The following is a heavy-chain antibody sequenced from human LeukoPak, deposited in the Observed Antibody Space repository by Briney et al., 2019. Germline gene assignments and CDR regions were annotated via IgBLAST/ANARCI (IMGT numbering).Heavy chain of an antibody. V-gene: IGHV3-23*01. CDR3: AKGRNFWSGYPNWFDL. CDR1: GFTFSNFA. CDR2: ISGSGGST. J-gene: IGHJ5*02. D-gene: IGHD3-3*01. Sequence: GGSLRLSCAASGFTFSNFAMSWVRQAPGKGLEWVSVISGSGGSTYDADSVRGRFTISRDNSANTMYLQMNSLRAEDTATYYCAKGRNFWSGYPNWFDLWGQGTLVIVSS.